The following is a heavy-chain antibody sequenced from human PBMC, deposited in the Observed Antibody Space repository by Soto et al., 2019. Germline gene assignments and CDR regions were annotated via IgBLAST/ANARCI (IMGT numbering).Heavy chain of an antibody. CDR1: GYTFTGYY. CDR3: ARGSDGSGSYLDY. D-gene: IGHD3-10*01. J-gene: IGHJ4*02. V-gene: IGHV1-2*04. Sequence: ASVKVSCKASGYTFTGYYMHWVRQAPGQGLEWMGWINPNSGGTNYAQKFQGWVTMTRDTSISTAYMELSRLRSDDTAVYYCARGSDGSGSYLDYWGQGTLVTVSS. CDR2: INPNSGGT.